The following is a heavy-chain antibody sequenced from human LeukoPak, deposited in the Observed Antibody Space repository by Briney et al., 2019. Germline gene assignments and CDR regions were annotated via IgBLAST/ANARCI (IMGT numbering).Heavy chain of an antibody. CDR2: IIPIFATA. J-gene: IGHJ4*02. Sequence: GASVKVSCKASGGTFSSYAISWVRQAPGQGVERMGGIIPIFATANYAQKFQGRVTITADESTSTAYMELSSLRSEDTAVYYCARRTIFGVETLLDYWGQGTLVTVSS. D-gene: IGHD3-3*01. CDR1: GGTFSSYA. V-gene: IGHV1-69*13. CDR3: ARRTIFGVETLLDY.